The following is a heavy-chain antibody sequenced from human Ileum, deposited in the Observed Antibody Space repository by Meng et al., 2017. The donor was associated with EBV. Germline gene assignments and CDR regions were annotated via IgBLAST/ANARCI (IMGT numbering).Heavy chain of an antibody. CDR1: GDSISDGGFY. D-gene: IGHD6-13*01. Sequence: QVQLQESGPGLVKPSPXLSLTCAVSGDSISDGGFYWSWIRQPPGRGLEWIGYIYYRGTTYYNPSLKSRVTMSVDTSKNQFSLNLSSVTAADTAVYYCARVSSWIINARPNFFDPWGQGTLVTVSS. J-gene: IGHJ5*02. CDR3: ARVSSWIINARPNFFDP. CDR2: IYYRGTT. V-gene: IGHV4-30-4*01.